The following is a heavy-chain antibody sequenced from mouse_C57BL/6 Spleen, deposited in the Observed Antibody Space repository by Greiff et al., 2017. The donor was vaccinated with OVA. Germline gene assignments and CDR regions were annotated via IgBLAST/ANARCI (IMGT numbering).Heavy chain of an antibody. CDR3: AREGDYGRSIWYFDV. V-gene: IGHV5-4*01. J-gene: IGHJ1*03. D-gene: IGHD1-1*01. CDR1: GFTFSSYA. Sequence: EVMLVESGGGLVKPGGSLKLSCAASGFTFSSYAMSWVRQTPEKRLEWVATISDGGSYTYYPDNVKGRFTISRDNAKNNLYLQMSHLKSEDTAMYYCAREGDYGRSIWYFDVWGTGTTVTVSS. CDR2: ISDGGSYT.